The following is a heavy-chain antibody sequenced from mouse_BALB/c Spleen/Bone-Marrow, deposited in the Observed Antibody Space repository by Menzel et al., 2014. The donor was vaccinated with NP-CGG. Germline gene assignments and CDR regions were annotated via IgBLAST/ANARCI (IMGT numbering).Heavy chain of an antibody. V-gene: IGHV14-3*02. CDR2: IDPANGNT. CDR1: GFNIKDTY. CDR3: ANGGSYDSFDY. J-gene: IGHJ2*01. Sequence: EVKLMESGAELVKPGASVKLSCTASGFNIKDTYMHWVKQRPEQGLEWIGRIDPANGNTKYDPNFQDKATITADTSSNTAYLHLSSQTSEDTAVYYCANGGSYDSFDYWGQGTTLTVSS. D-gene: IGHD1-1*02.